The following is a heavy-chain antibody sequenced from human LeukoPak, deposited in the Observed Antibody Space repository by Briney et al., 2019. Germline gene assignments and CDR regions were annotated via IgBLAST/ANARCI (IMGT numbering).Heavy chain of an antibody. J-gene: IGHJ5*02. V-gene: IGHV4-39*01. CDR2: TYYSGST. D-gene: IGHD3-3*01. Sequence: ETLSLTCTVSGGSISSSSYYWGWIRQPPGKGLEWIGSTYYSGSTYYNPSLKSRVTISVDTSKNQFSLKLSSVTAADTAVYYCAGWSPSLGFDPWGQGTLVTVSS. CDR3: AGWSPSLGFDP. CDR1: GGSISSSSYY.